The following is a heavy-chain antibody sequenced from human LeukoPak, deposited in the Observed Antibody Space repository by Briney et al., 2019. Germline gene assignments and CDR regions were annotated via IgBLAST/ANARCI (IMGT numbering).Heavy chain of an antibody. CDR3: ARDGLREQQLVLGPYYYYYMDV. CDR1: GGSISSHY. CDR2: IYYSGST. J-gene: IGHJ6*03. V-gene: IGHV4-59*11. D-gene: IGHD6-13*01. Sequence: EALSLTCTVSGGSISSHYWSWIRQPPGKGLEWIGYIYYSGSTNYNPSLKSRVTISVDTSKNQFSLKLSSVTAADTAVYYCARDGLREQQLVLGPYYYYYMDVWGKGTTVTVSS.